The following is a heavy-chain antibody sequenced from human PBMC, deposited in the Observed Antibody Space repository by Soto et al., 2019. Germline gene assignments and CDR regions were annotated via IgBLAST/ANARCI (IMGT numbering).Heavy chain of an antibody. CDR1: GGTFSSYA. CDR3: ARENRYFFYGMDV. J-gene: IGHJ6*02. CDR2: IIPIFGTA. V-gene: IGHV1-69*01. Sequence: QEQLVQSGAEVKKPGSSVKVSCKSSGGTFSSYAINWVRQAPGQGLEWMGGIIPIFGTANYAQNFQDRVTITADVSTNTAYMELSSLRSADTAMYYCARENRYFFYGMDVWGQGTTVTVSS.